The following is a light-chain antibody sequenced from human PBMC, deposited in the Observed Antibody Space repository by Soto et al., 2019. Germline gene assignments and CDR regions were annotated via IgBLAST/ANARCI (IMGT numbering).Light chain of an antibody. CDR1: QSVSSSY. Sequence: EIVLTQSPGPLSLSPGERATLSCRASQSVSSSYLAWYQQKPGQAPRLLIYAASSRATGIPDRFSGSGSGTDFTLTISRLEPEDFAVYYCQQYGSSGYTFGQGTKLEIK. CDR3: QQYGSSGYT. J-gene: IGKJ2*01. CDR2: AAS. V-gene: IGKV3-20*01.